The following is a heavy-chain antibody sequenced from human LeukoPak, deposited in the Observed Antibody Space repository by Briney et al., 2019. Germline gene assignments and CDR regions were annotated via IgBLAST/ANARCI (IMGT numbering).Heavy chain of an antibody. Sequence: SETLSLTCAVYGGSFSGYYWSWIRQPPGKGLEWIGEINHSGSTNYNPSLKSRVTISVDTSKNQFSLKLSSVTAADTAVYYCARNLGRWGFDYWGQGTLVTVSS. CDR1: GGSFSGYY. D-gene: IGHD3-16*01. CDR2: INHSGST. J-gene: IGHJ4*02. CDR3: ARNLGRWGFDY. V-gene: IGHV4-34*01.